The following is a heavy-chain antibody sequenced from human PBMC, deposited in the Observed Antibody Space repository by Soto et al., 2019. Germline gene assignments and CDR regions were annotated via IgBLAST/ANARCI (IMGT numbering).Heavy chain of an antibody. CDR1: GFTFSSYD. J-gene: IGHJ4*02. Sequence: GALRLSCXASGFTFSSYDMNWVRQAPGKGLEWVSGVSASGRITSYADSAKGRFTISRDNAKNTVFLQMTGLRAEDTAVYFCAKGDCSGGRCYRGFDYWGQGTLVTVSS. D-gene: IGHD2-15*01. CDR3: AKGDCSGGRCYRGFDY. V-gene: IGHV3-23*01. CDR2: VSASGRIT.